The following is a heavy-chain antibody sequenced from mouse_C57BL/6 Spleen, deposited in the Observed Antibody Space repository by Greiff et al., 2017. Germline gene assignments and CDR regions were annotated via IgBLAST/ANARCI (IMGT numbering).Heavy chain of an antibody. CDR2: INPSTGGT. V-gene: IGHV1-42*01. D-gene: IGHD1-1*01. J-gene: IGHJ4*01. CDR1: GYSFTGYY. CDR3: ARSKSPTVVAPMDY. Sequence: EVQLQQSGPELVKPGASVKISCKASGYSFTGYYMNWVKQSPEKSLEWIGEINPSTGGTTYNQKFKAKATLTVDKSSSTAYMQLKSLTSEDSAVYYCARSKSPTVVAPMDYWGQGTSVTVSS.